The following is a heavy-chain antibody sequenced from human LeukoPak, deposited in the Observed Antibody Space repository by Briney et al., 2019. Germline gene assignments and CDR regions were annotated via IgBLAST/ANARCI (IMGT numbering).Heavy chain of an antibody. CDR2: IVGSSST. Sequence: GSLRHSCAASGFTFSNFAMTWVRQAPGKGLEWVSSIVGSSSTYYADSLKGRFTISRDNAKNSLYLQMNSLRAEDTAVYYCARIGAGSSRDYWGQGTLVTVSS. CDR1: GFTFSNFA. V-gene: IGHV3-21*01. CDR3: ARIGAGSSRDY. J-gene: IGHJ4*02. D-gene: IGHD6-13*01.